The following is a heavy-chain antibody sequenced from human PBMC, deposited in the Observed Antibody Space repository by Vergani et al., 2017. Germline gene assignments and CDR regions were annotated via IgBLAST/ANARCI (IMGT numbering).Heavy chain of an antibody. CDR1: GGSISSYY. V-gene: IGHV4-59*01. J-gene: IGHJ4*02. Sequence: QVQLQESGPGLVKPSETLSLTCTVSGGSISSYYWSWIRQPPGKGLEWIGYIYYSGSTNYNPSLKSRVTISVDTSKNQFSLKLSSVTAADTAVYYCAKDEANGGIDYWGQGTLVTVSS. D-gene: IGHD7-27*01. CDR2: IYYSGST. CDR3: AKDEANGGIDY.